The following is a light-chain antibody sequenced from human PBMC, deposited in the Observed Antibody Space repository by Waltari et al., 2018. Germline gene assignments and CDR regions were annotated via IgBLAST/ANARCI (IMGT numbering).Light chain of an antibody. J-gene: IGLJ3*02. Sequence: QSALTQPTSVYGTPGQKVTTTCSGGRSNIRTNSVNRYKHFPGPAPNLLFSRDNQRHSGVPARFSVSKSGTSASLAISDLRPEDEADYYCSSWDFRLTIWVFGGGSRLTVL. CDR2: RDN. V-gene: IGLV1-47*01. CDR3: SSWDFRLTIWV. CDR1: RSNIRTNS.